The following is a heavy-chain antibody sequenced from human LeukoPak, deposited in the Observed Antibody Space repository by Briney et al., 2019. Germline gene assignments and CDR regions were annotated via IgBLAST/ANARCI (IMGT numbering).Heavy chain of an antibody. CDR3: ARGGGVTGTTIQY. CDR1: GFTFSSYA. CDR2: ISGSGGST. J-gene: IGHJ4*02. D-gene: IGHD1-7*01. Sequence: GASLRLSCAASGFTFSSYAMSWVRQAPGKGLEWVSAISGSGGSTYYADSVKGRFTISRDNAKNSLFLQMNSLRAEDTAVYYCARGGGVTGTTIQYWGQGTLVTVSS. V-gene: IGHV3-23*01.